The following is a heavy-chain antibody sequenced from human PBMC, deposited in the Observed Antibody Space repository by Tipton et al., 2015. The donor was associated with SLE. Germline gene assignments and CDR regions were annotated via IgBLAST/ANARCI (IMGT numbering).Heavy chain of an antibody. V-gene: IGHV4-38-2*02. CDR1: AYSITNGYY. CDR2: FYHSGTT. Sequence: TLSLTCTVSAYSITNGYYWGWIRQSPGKGLEWIGSFYHSGTTYYNPSLKSRLTISLDTSKNQFSLRLSSVTAADTAVYYCAREGDFWSGRAFDIWGQGTMVTVSS. J-gene: IGHJ3*02. CDR3: AREGDFWSGRAFDI. D-gene: IGHD3-3*01.